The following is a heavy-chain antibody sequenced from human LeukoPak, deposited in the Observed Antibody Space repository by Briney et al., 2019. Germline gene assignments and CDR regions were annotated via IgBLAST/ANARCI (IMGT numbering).Heavy chain of an antibody. V-gene: IGHV3-9*01. Sequence: PGRSLRLSCAASGFTFDDYAMHWVRQAPGKGLEWVSGISWNSGSIGYADSVKGRFTISRDNAKNSLYLQMNSLRAEDTALYYCAKDSHWGPFDYYYGMDVWDQGTTVTVSS. CDR2: ISWNSGSI. CDR1: GFTFDDYA. J-gene: IGHJ6*02. CDR3: AKDSHWGPFDYYYGMDV. D-gene: IGHD7-27*01.